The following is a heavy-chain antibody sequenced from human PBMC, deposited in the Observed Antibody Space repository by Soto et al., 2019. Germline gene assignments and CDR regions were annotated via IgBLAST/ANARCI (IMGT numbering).Heavy chain of an antibody. Sequence: SETLSLTCTVSGGSISSSSYYWGWIRQPPGKGLEWIGSIYYSGSTYYNPSLKSRVTISVDTSKNQFSLKLSSVTAADTAVYYCASRTSRIGARYGMDVWGQGTTVTVSS. CDR3: ASRTSRIGARYGMDV. J-gene: IGHJ6*02. D-gene: IGHD3-10*01. CDR1: GGSISSSSYY. CDR2: IYYSGST. V-gene: IGHV4-39*01.